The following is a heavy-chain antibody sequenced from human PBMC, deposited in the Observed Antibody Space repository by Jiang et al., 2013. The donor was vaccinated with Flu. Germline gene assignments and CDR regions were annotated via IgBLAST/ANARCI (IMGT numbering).Heavy chain of an antibody. CDR2: ISSSSSYI. CDR3: ARDPGVRGGVGDY. Sequence: QLLESGGGLVKPGGSLRLSCAASGFTFSSYSMNWVRQAPGKGLEWVSSISSSSSYIYYADSVKGRFTISRDNAKNSLYLQMNSLRAEDTAVYYCARDPGVRGGVGDYWGQGTLVTVSS. V-gene: IGHV3-21*01. CDR1: GFTFSSYS. D-gene: IGHD3-10*01. J-gene: IGHJ4*02.